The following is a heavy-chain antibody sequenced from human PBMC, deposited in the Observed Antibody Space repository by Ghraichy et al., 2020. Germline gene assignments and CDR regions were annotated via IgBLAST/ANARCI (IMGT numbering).Heavy chain of an antibody. J-gene: IGHJ3*02. V-gene: IGHV4-59*01. CDR2: IYSSGRT. D-gene: IGHD3-22*01. Sequence: ESLNISCTVSGGSISSNYWSWIRQPPGKGLEWIGYIYSSGRTNYNPSLKSRVTISVDTSKNQFSLKLSSVIAADTAVYYCARGDNFDSSGYAFDIWGQGTMVTVSS. CDR3: ARGDNFDSSGYAFDI. CDR1: GGSISSNY.